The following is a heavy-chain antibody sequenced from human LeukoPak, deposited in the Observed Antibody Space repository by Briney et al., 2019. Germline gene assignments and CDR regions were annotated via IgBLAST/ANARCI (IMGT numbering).Heavy chain of an antibody. Sequence: GGSLRLSCAVSGFIFSSYSMNWVRQAPGKGLEWVSHISSSSTSKYYADSVKGRFTISRDNAKNSLYLQMNSLRAEDTAVYYCARDTYDRPPDYWGQGTLVTVSS. CDR3: ARDTYDRPPDY. CDR1: GFIFSSYS. V-gene: IGHV3-21*05. D-gene: IGHD1-1*01. J-gene: IGHJ4*02. CDR2: ISSSSTSK.